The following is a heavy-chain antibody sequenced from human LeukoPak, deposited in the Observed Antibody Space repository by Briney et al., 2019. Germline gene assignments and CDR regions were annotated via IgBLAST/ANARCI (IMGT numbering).Heavy chain of an antibody. D-gene: IGHD6-13*01. CDR2: ISYDGSNK. Sequence: YPGGSLRLSCAASGFTFSSYAMSWVRQAPGKGLEWVAVISYDGSNKYYADSVKGRFTISKDNSKNTLYLQMNSLRVDDTAVYYCAKDRLGAAAGFFDYWGQGSLVTVSS. CDR1: GFTFSSYA. CDR3: AKDRLGAAAGFFDY. V-gene: IGHV3-30-3*01. J-gene: IGHJ4*02.